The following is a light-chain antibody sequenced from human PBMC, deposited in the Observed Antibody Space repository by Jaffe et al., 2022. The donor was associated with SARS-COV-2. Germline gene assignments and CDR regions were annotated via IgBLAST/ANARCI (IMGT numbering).Light chain of an antibody. CDR3: QSYDDSLNSWV. CDR1: SSNIGAGND. J-gene: IGLJ3*02. V-gene: IGLV1-40*01. Sequence: QSVLTQPPSVSGAPGQRVTISCTGSSSNIGAGNDVHWYKQLPGTAPKLLIYGISNRPSGVPDRLSGSKSDTSASLAISGLQAEDEADYYCQSYDDSLNSWVFGGGTKLTVL. CDR2: GIS.